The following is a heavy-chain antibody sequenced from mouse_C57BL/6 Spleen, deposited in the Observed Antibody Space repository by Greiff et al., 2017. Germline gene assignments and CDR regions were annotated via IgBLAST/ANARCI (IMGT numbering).Heavy chain of an antibody. J-gene: IGHJ4*01. CDR3: ARDDGYYDY. CDR1: GFTFSDFY. Sequence: EVNVVESGGGLVQSGRSLRLSCATSGFTFSDFYMEWVRQAPGKGLEWIAASRNKANDYTTEYSASVKGRFIVSRDTSQSILYLQMNALRAEDTAIYYCARDDGYYDYWGQGTSVTVSS. V-gene: IGHV7-1*01. CDR2: SRNKANDYTT. D-gene: IGHD2-3*01.